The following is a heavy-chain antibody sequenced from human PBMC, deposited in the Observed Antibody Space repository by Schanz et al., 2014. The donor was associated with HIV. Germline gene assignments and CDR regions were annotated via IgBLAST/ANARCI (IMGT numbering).Heavy chain of an antibody. J-gene: IGHJ6*02. CDR1: GFTFSSYA. Sequence: EVKLSESGGGLVQPGGSLRLSCADSGFTFSSYAMSWVRQAPGKGLEWVSAISGGGGSTYYADSVKGRFTISRDNSKNTLCLEMNSLRAEDTAVYYCAKMEMAIVRWYYGMDVWGQGTTVTVSS. D-gene: IGHD3-16*02. CDR2: ISGGGGST. V-gene: IGHV3-23*01. CDR3: AKMEMAIVRWYYGMDV.